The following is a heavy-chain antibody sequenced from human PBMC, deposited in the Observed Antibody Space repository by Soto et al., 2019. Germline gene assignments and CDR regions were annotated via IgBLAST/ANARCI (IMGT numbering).Heavy chain of an antibody. D-gene: IGHD6-19*01. CDR1: GFTSSSYA. Sequence: EVQLLESGGGLVQPGGSLRLSCAASGFTSSSYAMSGVRPAPGKGLEWLSAIGGSGGRTYYADSVEGRFTISRDNSKNTLFLQMDSLRAEDTAVYYCANPRYSCGWYESNWGQGTLVTVSS. V-gene: IGHV3-23*01. CDR3: ANPRYSCGWYESN. J-gene: IGHJ4*02. CDR2: IGGSGGRT.